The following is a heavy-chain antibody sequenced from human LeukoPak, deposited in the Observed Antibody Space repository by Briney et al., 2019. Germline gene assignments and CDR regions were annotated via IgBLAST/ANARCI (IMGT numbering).Heavy chain of an antibody. CDR1: GFAFRNYW. J-gene: IGHJ4*02. CDR3: ARTVYYDRDDAYYRNFDS. CDR2: IGSDGSIT. D-gene: IGHD3-22*01. Sequence: GGXLRLSCEASGFAFRNYWMHWVRQAPGKGLVWVSRIGSDGSITAYADSVKGRFTISRDNAKNALHLQMNSLRVEDTAVYYCARTVYYDRDDAYYRNFDSWGRGTLVTVSS. V-gene: IGHV3-74*03.